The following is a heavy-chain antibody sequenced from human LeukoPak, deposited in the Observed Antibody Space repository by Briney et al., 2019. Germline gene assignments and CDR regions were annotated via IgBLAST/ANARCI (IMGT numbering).Heavy chain of an antibody. J-gene: IGHJ4*02. CDR1: GFTFSSYP. D-gene: IGHD6-19*01. V-gene: IGHV3-23*01. Sequence: GGSLRLSXAASGFTFSSYPMSWVRQAPGKGLEWVSAISGSGGDTYYADSVQGRFTISRDNSKNTLYLQMNSLRAEDTALYYCATSSGWYPKYFDYWGQGTLVTVSS. CDR2: ISGSGGDT. CDR3: ATSSGWYPKYFDY.